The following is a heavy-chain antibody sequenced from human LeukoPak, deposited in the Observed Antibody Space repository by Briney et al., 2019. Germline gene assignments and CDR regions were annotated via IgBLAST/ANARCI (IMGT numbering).Heavy chain of an antibody. D-gene: IGHD6-13*01. V-gene: IGHV3-23*01. CDR2: ISGSGDNT. Sequence: GGSLRLSCAASGLTFSNYAMSWARQAPGKGLAWVSIISGSGDNTDYADSVKGRFTIPRDNSKNTLSLQMNSLRAEDTAIYYCAREGLGAAAGTFDYWGQGTLVTVSS. J-gene: IGHJ4*02. CDR3: AREGLGAAAGTFDY. CDR1: GLTFSNYA.